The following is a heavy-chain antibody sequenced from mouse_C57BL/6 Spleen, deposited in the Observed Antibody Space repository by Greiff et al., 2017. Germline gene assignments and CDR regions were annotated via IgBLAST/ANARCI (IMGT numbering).Heavy chain of an antibody. D-gene: IGHD1-1*01. CDR3: ASRGSSEGYFDV. V-gene: IGHV1-53*01. CDR2: INPRDGGT. CDR1: GYTFTSYW. J-gene: IGHJ1*03. Sequence: QVQLQQSGTELVKPGASVKLSCKASGYTFTSYWMHWVKQRPGQGLEWIGNINPRDGGTNYTEKFKSKATLTVDKSSSTAYMQLSSLTSEDAAVYEGASRGSSEGYFDVWGTGTTVTVSA.